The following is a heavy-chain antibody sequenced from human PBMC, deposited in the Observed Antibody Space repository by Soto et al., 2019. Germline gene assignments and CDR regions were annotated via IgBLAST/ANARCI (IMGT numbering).Heavy chain of an antibody. J-gene: IGHJ6*02. Sequence: PGGSLRLSCAASGFTFSTFGMHWVRQAPGQGLEWVAVVSHDGITTNHIDSVRGRFTISRDNSKNTLYLQMNSLTTEDTAVYYCTKDNDPRRHYGMDVWGQGTTVTVSS. CDR3: TKDNDPRRHYGMDV. CDR2: VSHDGITT. V-gene: IGHV3-30*18. D-gene: IGHD2-8*01. CDR1: GFTFSTFG.